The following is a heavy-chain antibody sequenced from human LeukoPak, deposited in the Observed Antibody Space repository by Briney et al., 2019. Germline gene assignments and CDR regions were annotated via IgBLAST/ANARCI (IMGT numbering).Heavy chain of an antibody. CDR2: IKSKTDGGTT. CDR1: GFTFSNAW. CDR3: TIHEVDYGGKLGKDY. Sequence: PGGSLRLSCAASGFTFSNAWMSWVRQAPGKGLEWVGRIKSKTDGGTTDYAAPVKGRFTISRDDSKNTLYLQMNSLKTEDTAVYYCTIHEVDYGGKLGKDYWGQGTLVTVSS. V-gene: IGHV3-15*01. D-gene: IGHD4-23*01. J-gene: IGHJ4*02.